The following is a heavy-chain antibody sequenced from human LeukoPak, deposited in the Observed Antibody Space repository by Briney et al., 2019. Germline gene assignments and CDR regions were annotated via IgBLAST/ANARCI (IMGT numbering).Heavy chain of an antibody. CDR2: INHSGST. V-gene: IGHV4-34*01. J-gene: IGHJ4*02. CDR1: GGPFSGYY. D-gene: IGHD2-15*01. Sequence: SSETLSLTCAVYGGPFSGYYWSWIRQPPGKGLEGIGEINHSGSTNYNPSLKSRVTISVDTSKNQFSLKLSSVTAADTAVYYCARGPRQGGFDYWGQGTLVTVSS. CDR3: ARGPRQGGFDY.